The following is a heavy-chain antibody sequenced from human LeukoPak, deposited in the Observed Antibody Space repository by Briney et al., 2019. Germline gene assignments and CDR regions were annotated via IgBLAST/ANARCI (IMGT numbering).Heavy chain of an antibody. D-gene: IGHD2-2*01. CDR1: GGSISSGYNY. CDR2: IYTSGST. J-gene: IGHJ4*02. CDR3: AKSGCSSSSCPGFL. V-gene: IGHV4-61*02. Sequence: SETLSLTCTVSGGSISSGYNYWSWIRQPAGKGLEWIGRIYTSGSTNYNPSLKSRVNISQDPSNNQFSLKLRSVTAADTAVYYCAKSGCSSSSCPGFLWGQGTLVTVSS.